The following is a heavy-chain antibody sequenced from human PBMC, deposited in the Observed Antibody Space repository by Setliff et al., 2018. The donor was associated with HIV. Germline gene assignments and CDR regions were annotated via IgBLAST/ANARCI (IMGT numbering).Heavy chain of an antibody. Sequence: SETLSLTCTVSGGSISSYYWSWIRQPAGKGLEWIGRIYTSGSTNYNPSLKRRVTMSVDTSKKQFSLKLRSVTAADTAVYYCARRRDGYNSAPWRNDYWGQGTLVTVSS. CDR3: ARRRDGYNSAPWRNDY. CDR2: IYTSGST. D-gene: IGHD5-12*01. V-gene: IGHV4-4*07. CDR1: GGSISSYY. J-gene: IGHJ4*02.